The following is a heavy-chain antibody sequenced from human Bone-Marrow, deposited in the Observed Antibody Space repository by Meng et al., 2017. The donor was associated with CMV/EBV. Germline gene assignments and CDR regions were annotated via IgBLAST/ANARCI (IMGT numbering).Heavy chain of an antibody. J-gene: IGHJ5*02. V-gene: IGHV3-73*01. D-gene: IGHD2-2*01. CDR2: IRSKTNNYTT. CDR1: GFPFSGSA. CDR3: TTDCSSSACYSLWFDP. Sequence: GESLKISCAAAGFPFSGSAVHWVRQASGKGLEWVGRIRSKTNNYTTSYAVSVTGRFTISRDDLKYTGYLQMTSLKTEDTAMYYCTTDCSSSACYSLWFDPWGQGTLVPVSS.